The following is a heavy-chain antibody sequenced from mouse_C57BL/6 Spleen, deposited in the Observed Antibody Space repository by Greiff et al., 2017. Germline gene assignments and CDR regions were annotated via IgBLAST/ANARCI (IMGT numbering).Heavy chain of an antibody. J-gene: IGHJ4*01. CDR1: GYAFSSSW. D-gene: IGHD4-1*01. Sequence: QVQLKQSGPELVKPGASVKISCKASGYAFSSSWMNWVKQRPGKGLEWIGRIYPGDGDTNYNGKFKGKATVTADKSSSTAYMHLSSLTSEDSAVYFCAGGELGPVYYAMEYWGQGTSVTVSS. CDR2: IYPGDGDT. CDR3: AGGELGPVYYAMEY. V-gene: IGHV1-82*01.